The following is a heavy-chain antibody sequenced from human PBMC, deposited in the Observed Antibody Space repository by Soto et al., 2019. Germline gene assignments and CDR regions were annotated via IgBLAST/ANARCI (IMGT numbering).Heavy chain of an antibody. J-gene: IGHJ6*02. CDR3: ASPYLLTGYATYYYYYGMDV. CDR1: GGSISSSRYY. D-gene: IGHD3-9*01. V-gene: IGHV4-39*01. Sequence: SETLSLTCTVSGGSISSSRYYWGWIRQPPGKGLEWIGSIYYSGSTYYNPSLKSRVTISVGTSKNQFSLKLSSVTAADTAVYYCASPYLLTGYATYYYYYGMDVWGQGPTVT. CDR2: IYYSGST.